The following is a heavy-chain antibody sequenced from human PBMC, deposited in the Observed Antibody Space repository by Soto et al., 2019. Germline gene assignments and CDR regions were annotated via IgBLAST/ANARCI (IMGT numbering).Heavy chain of an antibody. CDR2: IYYSGST. V-gene: IGHV4-59*01. J-gene: IGHJ4*02. D-gene: IGHD4-4*01. Sequence: SQTLSLTCTVSGGSISRYAWSWIRQPPGKELEWIGYIYYSGSTNYNPSLKSRVTISVDTSKNQFSLKLSSVTAADTAVYYCARGFTEVDYCAQRSLVTVS. CDR3: ARGFTEVDY. CDR1: GGSISRYA.